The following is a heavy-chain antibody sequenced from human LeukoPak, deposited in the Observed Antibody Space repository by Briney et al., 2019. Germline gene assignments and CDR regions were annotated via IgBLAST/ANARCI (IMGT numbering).Heavy chain of an antibody. CDR2: ISAYNGNT. D-gene: IGHD2-2*01. Sequence: ASVKVSCKASGYTSTSYGISWVRQAPGQGLEWMGWISAYNGNTNYAQKLQGRVTMTTDTSTSTAYMELRSLRSDDTAVYYCAREEDVVVPAAMPDYWGQGTLVTVSS. CDR1: GYTSTSYG. J-gene: IGHJ4*02. V-gene: IGHV1-18*01. CDR3: AREEDVVVPAAMPDY.